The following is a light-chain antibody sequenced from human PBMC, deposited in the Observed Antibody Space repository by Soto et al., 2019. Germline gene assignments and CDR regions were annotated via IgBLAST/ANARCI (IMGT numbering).Light chain of an antibody. CDR1: HDISKY. Sequence: DIQMTQSPSFLSASVGDRVTISCQASHDISKYLSWYQKKEGKAPKLLINDASSLESGVPSRFSGSGSGTKFTLTISDLQPDDFATYFCQQYNIFPLTFGGGTKVDIK. J-gene: IGKJ4*01. V-gene: IGKV1-16*01. CDR3: QQYNIFPLT. CDR2: DAS.